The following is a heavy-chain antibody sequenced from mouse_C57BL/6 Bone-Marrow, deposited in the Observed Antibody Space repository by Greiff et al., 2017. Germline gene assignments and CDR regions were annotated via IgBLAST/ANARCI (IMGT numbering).Heavy chain of an antibody. V-gene: IGHV1-47*01. Sequence: QVQLQQPGAELVKPGASVKMSCKASGYTFTTYPIDWMKQNHGQSLEWIGNFHPYNDDTKYNEKFKGKATLTVEKSSSTVYLELSRLTSDDSAVYYCEKGGNYGGYYFDYWGQGTTLTVSS. J-gene: IGHJ2*01. CDR3: EKGGNYGGYYFDY. D-gene: IGHD2-1*01. CDR2: FHPYNDDT. CDR1: GYTFTTYP.